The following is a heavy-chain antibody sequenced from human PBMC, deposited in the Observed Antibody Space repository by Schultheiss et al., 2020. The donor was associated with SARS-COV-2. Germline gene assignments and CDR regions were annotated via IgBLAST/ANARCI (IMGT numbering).Heavy chain of an antibody. CDR2: IRSKAYGGTT. CDR1: GFTFGDYA. Sequence: GGSLRLSCTASGFTFGDYAMSWVRQAPGKGLEWVGFIRSKAYGGTTEYAASVKGRFTISRDDSKSIAYLQMNSLKTEDTAVYYCTRDSLELGIVYYYGMDVWGQGTTVTVSS. D-gene: IGHD7-27*01. CDR3: TRDSLELGIVYYYGMDV. V-gene: IGHV3-49*04. J-gene: IGHJ6*02.